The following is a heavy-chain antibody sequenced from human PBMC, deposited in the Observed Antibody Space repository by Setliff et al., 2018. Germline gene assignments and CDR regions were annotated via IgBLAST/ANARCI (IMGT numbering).Heavy chain of an antibody. D-gene: IGHD3-10*01. CDR3: AASRAYTGAVEEWFLPKTFDF. J-gene: IGHJ4*02. CDR2: IYTSGST. CDR1: GGSISSGTYY. Sequence: PSETLSLTCTVSGGSISSGTYYWSWIRQPAGKGLEWIGRIYTSGSTNYNPSLKSRVTISVDTPKNKFSLKLSSVTAADAALYYCAASRAYTGAVEEWFLPKTFDFWGQGSPVTVSS. V-gene: IGHV4-61*02.